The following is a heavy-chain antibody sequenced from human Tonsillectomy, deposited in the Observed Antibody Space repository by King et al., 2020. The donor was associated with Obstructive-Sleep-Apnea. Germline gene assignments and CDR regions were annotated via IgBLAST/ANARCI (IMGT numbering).Heavy chain of an antibody. Sequence: VQLQESGPGLVKPSQTLSLTCTVSGGSISSGGYYWSWIRQHPGKGLEWIGYIFYIGSTYYNPSLTSRVTISVYTSKNQFSLKLSSVTAADTAVYYCAAEAYCGGDCSYYFDYWGQGTLVTVSS. CDR2: IFYIGST. CDR3: AAEAYCGGDCSYYFDY. J-gene: IGHJ4*02. CDR1: GGSISSGGYY. V-gene: IGHV4-31*03. D-gene: IGHD2-21*02.